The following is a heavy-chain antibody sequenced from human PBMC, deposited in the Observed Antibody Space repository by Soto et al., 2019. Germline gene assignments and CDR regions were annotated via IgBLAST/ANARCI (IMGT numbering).Heavy chain of an antibody. CDR3: ARDPYDFWSGYLYYYYMDV. CDR2: INPSGGST. V-gene: IGHV1-46*03. J-gene: IGHJ6*03. Sequence: GASVKVSCKESGYTLTSYYMHWVRQAPGQGLEWMGIINPSGGSTSYAQKFQGRVTMTRDTSTSTVYMELSSLRSEDTAVYYCARDPYDFWSGYLYYYYMDVWGKGTTVTVSS. CDR1: GYTLTSYY. D-gene: IGHD3-3*01.